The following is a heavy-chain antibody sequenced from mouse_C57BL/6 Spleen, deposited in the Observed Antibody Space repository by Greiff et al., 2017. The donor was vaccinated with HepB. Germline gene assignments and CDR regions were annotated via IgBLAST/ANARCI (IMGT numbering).Heavy chain of an antibody. CDR2: INPGSGGT. CDR1: GYAFTNYL. V-gene: IGHV1-54*01. Sequence: VQLQQSGAELVRPGTSVKVSCKASGYAFTNYLIEWVKQRPGQGLEWIGVINPGSGGTNYNETFKGKATLTADKSSSTAYMQRSSLTSEDSAVFVCARRPFDYWGQGTTLTVSS. CDR3: ARRPFDY. J-gene: IGHJ2*01.